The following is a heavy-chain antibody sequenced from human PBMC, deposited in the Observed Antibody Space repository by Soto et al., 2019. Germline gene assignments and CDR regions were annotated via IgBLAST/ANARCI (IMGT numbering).Heavy chain of an antibody. Sequence: QVQLVQSGAEVKKPGVSVKVSCKPSGYSYTTFGISWVRQAPGQGLEWMGWMNSNSGKTDYAQKFQGRVTMTTDTFTRTAYMDLRSLTSDDTAVYFCVRDRLTVTGTKCFDYWGQGTLVTVSS. CDR2: MNSNSGKT. V-gene: IGHV1-18*01. CDR3: VRDRLTVTGTKCFDY. J-gene: IGHJ4*02. D-gene: IGHD4-17*01. CDR1: GYSYTTFG.